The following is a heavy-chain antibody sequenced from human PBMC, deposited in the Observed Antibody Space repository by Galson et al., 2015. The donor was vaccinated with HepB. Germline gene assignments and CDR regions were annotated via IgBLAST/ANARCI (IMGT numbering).Heavy chain of an antibody. CDR2: ISGSGGGT. CDR1: GFTFSNYA. V-gene: IGHV3-23*01. CDR3: ANWVPAITMIVVVPPRYYYGMDV. Sequence: SLRLSRAASGFTFSNYAMSWVRHAPGKGLEWVSAISGSGGGTYYADSVKGRFTISRDNSKNTLYLQMNSLRAEDTAVYYCANWVPAITMIVVVPPRYYYGMDVWGQGTTVTVSS. J-gene: IGHJ6*02. D-gene: IGHD3-22*01.